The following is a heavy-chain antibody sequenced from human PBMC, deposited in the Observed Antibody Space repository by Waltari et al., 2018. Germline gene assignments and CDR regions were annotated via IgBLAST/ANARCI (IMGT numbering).Heavy chain of an antibody. V-gene: IGHV4-39*01. CDR2: IYYSGST. CDR3: ARHDYDSSGYYRYYFDY. J-gene: IGHJ4*02. D-gene: IGHD3-22*01. Sequence: QLQLQESGPGLVKPSETLSLTCTVSGGSISSSSYYGGWIRQPPGKGLEWIGSIYYSGSTYYNPSLKSRVTISVDTSKNQFSLKLSSVTAADTAVYYCARHDYDSSGYYRYYFDYWGQGTLVTVSS. CDR1: GGSISSSSYY.